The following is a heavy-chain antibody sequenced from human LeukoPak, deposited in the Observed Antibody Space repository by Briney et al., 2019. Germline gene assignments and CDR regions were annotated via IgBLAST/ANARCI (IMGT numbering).Heavy chain of an antibody. V-gene: IGHV3-21*01. D-gene: IGHD3-9*01. CDR1: GFTFSSYS. J-gene: IGHJ4*02. Sequence: GGSLRLSCAASGFTFSSYSMNWVRQALGKGLEWVSSISSSSSYIYYADSVKGRFAISRDNAKNSLYLQMNSLRAEDTAVYYCARVGPDILAPVFELYFDYWGQGTLVTVSS. CDR2: ISSSSSYI. CDR3: ARVGPDILAPVFELYFDY.